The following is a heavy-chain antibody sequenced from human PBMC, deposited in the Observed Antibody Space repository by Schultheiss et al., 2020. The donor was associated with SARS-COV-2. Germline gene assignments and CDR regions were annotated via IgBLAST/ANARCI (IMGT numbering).Heavy chain of an antibody. J-gene: IGHJ4*02. CDR3: ASRPVPAAGFDY. CDR1: GGSISSGHYY. Sequence: SETLSLTCTVSGGSISSGHYYWSWIRQHPGKGLEWIGYISYSGDTYYNPSLKSRFTISADTSKSQFSLKLSSVTAADTAVYYCASRPVPAAGFDYWGQGTLVTVSS. CDR2: ISYSGDT. V-gene: IGHV4-31*03. D-gene: IGHD2-2*01.